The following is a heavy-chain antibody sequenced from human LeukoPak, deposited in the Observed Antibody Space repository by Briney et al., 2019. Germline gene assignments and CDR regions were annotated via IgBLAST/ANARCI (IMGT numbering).Heavy chain of an antibody. CDR3: ANQWFGEFGLNWFDP. Sequence: GRSLRLSCAAAGFSFSSYAMSWVRQSPGKGLEWLSAISESGSSTYYAGSVKGRFTISRDNSKNTLYLQMNSLRAEDTAVYYCANQWFGEFGLNWFDPWGQGTLVSVSS. CDR2: ISESGSST. D-gene: IGHD3-10*01. V-gene: IGHV3-23*01. J-gene: IGHJ5*02. CDR1: GFSFSSYA.